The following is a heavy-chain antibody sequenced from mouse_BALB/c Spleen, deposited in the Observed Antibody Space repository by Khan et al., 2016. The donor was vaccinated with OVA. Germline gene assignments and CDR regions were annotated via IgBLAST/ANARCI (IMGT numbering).Heavy chain of an antibody. V-gene: IGHV2-6*02. J-gene: IGHJ4*01. Sequence: QVQLKQSGPGLVAPSQSLSITCTVSGFSLTSYGVHWVRQPPGKGLEWLVVIWSDGSTNYNSVLKSRLSISKDNSKSQVFLKMNSLQTDDTAIYDCARWFDGDSSLYAMDYWGQGTAVTVSA. D-gene: IGHD2-13*01. CDR2: IWSDGST. CDR3: ARWFDGDSSLYAMDY. CDR1: GFSLTSYG.